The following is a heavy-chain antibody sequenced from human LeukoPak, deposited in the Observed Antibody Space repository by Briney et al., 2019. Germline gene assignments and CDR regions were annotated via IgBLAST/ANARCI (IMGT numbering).Heavy chain of an antibody. V-gene: IGHV4-34*11. D-gene: IGHD6-13*01. CDR1: GGSFSGYY. CDR3: ARQIRPGTFDV. CDR2: IYYTGSS. Sequence: SETLSLTCAVYGGSFSGYYWSWIRQPPGKGLEWIAYIYYTGSSNYNPSLKSRVTISVDTSGNRLSLKLSSVTAADTAVYFCARQIRPGTFDVWGQGTVVTVSS. J-gene: IGHJ3*01.